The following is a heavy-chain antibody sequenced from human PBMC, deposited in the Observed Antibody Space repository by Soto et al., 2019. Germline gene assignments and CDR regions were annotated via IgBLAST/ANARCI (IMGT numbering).Heavy chain of an antibody. J-gene: IGHJ4*02. CDR1: GGTFSSYT. V-gene: IGHV1-69*02. CDR2: IIPILGIA. CDR3: ARKAGDGYPRPFDY. D-gene: IGHD5-12*01. Sequence: QVQLVQSGAEVKKPGSSVKVSCKASGGTFSSYTISWVRQAPGQGLEWMGRIIPILGIANYAQKFQGRVTXHADKXXSTAYMELSSLRSEDTAVYYWARKAGDGYPRPFDYWGQGTLVTVSS.